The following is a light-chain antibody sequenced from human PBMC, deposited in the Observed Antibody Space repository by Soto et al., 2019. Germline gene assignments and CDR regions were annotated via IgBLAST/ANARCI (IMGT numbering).Light chain of an antibody. J-gene: IGKJ4*01. CDR1: QSVSSSY. CDR3: QQYGSSPRRT. CDR2: GAS. Sequence: EIVLTQSPGTLSLSPGERATLSCRASQSVSSSYLAWYQQKPGQAPRLLIYGASSRATGIPDRFSGSGSGTDFTLTISSLEPVDFAVYYCQQYGSSPRRTFGGGTQVEIK. V-gene: IGKV3-20*01.